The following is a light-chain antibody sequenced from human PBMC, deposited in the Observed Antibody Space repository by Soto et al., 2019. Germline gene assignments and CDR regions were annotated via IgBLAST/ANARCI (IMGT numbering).Light chain of an antibody. CDR3: QTWGTGIRV. Sequence: QPVLTQSPSASASLGASVKLTCTLSSDHSNYIIAWHQQPPEKGPRYLMKVNSDGSHTKGNGIPDRFSGSSSGAERYLTISSLQSDDEAVYYCQTWGTGIRVFGGGTKLTVL. J-gene: IGLJ3*02. CDR2: VNSDGSH. CDR1: SDHSNYI. V-gene: IGLV4-69*01.